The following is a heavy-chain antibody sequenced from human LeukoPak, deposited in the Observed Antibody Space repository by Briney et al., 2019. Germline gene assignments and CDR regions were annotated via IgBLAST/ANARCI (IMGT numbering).Heavy chain of an antibody. D-gene: IGHD2/OR15-2a*01. CDR2: ISSSSSTI. CDR1: GVTLSSDS. CDR3: ARLVSSD. J-gene: IGHJ4*02. Sequence: GGSPRLSCAASGVTLSSDSTNWGRESPRKRRERVSYISSSSSTIYYADSVKGRFTISRDNAKTSLYLQLNRLRAEDTAVYYCARLVSSDWGQGTLVTVSS. V-gene: IGHV3-48*04.